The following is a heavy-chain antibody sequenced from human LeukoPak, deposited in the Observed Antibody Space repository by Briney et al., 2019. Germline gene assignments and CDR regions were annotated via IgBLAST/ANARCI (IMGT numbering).Heavy chain of an antibody. D-gene: IGHD2-21*01. CDR3: ARDSLFDSLAY. Sequence: SETLSLTCSVSGASFSSYYWNWIRQPPGKGLEWIGFVFYSGITNYNPSLKSRVTISVDTSKNQFSLKLSSVTAADTGVYYCARDSLFDSLAYWGQGALVTVSS. CDR1: GASFSSYY. CDR2: VFYSGIT. V-gene: IGHV4-59*01. J-gene: IGHJ4*02.